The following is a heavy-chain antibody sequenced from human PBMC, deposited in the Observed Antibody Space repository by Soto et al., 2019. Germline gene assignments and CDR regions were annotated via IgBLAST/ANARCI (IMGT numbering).Heavy chain of an antibody. D-gene: IGHD4-17*01. CDR2: INHSGST. CDR1: GGSFSGYY. J-gene: IGHJ4*02. V-gene: IGHV4-34*01. Sequence: QVQLQQWGAGLLKPSETLSLTCAVYGGSFSGYYWSWIRQPPGKGLEWIGEINHSGSTNYNPSLKSRVTIPVDTSKNQFCLNLSSVTAADTAVYYCARGSDYGDYFDYWCQGTLVTVSS. CDR3: ARGSDYGDYFDY.